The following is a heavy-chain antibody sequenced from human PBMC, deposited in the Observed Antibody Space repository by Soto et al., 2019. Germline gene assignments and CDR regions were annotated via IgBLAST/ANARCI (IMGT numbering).Heavy chain of an antibody. J-gene: IGHJ6*02. CDR1: GFTFSSYG. V-gene: IGHV3-30*18. CDR2: ISYDGSNK. CDR3: AKDLGVREPYYHYGMAV. D-gene: IGHD3-16*01. Sequence: VGSVRLSCAASGFTFSSYGMHCVRHAPGKWLEWVAVISYDGSNKYYADSVKGRFTISRDNSKNTLYLQMNSLRAEDTAVYYCAKDLGVREPYYHYGMAVRGQGTTVTV.